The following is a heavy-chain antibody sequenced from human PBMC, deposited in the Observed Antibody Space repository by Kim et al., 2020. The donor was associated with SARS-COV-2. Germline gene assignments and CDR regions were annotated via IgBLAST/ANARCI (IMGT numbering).Heavy chain of an antibody. CDR3: AKGKDRGPYGSAFDF. J-gene: IGHJ3*01. Sequence: ADSVKGRFTISRDKSKQSLYLEMSSLRAEDTALYDCAKGKDRGPYGSAFDFWGRGTMVTVSS. D-gene: IGHD2-15*01. V-gene: IGHV3-43*01.